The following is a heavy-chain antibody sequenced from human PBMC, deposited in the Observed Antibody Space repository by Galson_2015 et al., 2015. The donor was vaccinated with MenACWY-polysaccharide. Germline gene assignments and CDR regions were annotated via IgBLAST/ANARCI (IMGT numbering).Heavy chain of an antibody. CDR1: GDSVSSNPAS. V-gene: IGHV6-1*01. J-gene: IGHJ4*02. D-gene: IGHD5-24*01. CDR3: ARDRGRHSHGPPYYFDF. CDR2: TYYRSQWYT. Sequence: CAISGDSVSSNPASWNWIRQSPSRGLEWLGRTYYRSQWYTDYAVSVKSRLSVNADASQNQFSLQLNSVTPDDTAVYYCARDRGRHSHGPPYYFDFWGQGTLVTVSS.